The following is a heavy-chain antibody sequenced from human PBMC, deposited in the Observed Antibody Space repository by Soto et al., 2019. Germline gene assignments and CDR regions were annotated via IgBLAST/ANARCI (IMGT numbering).Heavy chain of an antibody. CDR3: ARDGTGGYCSSTSCYTDFDY. CDR1: GFTFSSYA. J-gene: IGHJ4*02. Sequence: GGSLRLSCAASGFTFSSYAMRWVRQAPGKGLEWVAVISYDGSNKYYADSVKGRSTISRDNSKNTLYLQMNSLRAEDTAVYYWARDGTGGYCSSTSCYTDFDYWGQGTLVTVSS. CDR2: ISYDGSNK. V-gene: IGHV3-30-3*01. D-gene: IGHD2-2*02.